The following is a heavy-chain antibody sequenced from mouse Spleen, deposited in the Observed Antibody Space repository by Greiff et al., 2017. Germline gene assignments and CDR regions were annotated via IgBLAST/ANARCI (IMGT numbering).Heavy chain of an antibody. CDR3: ATGGYYGSSYGSDAMDY. CDR2: ISSGSSTI. Sequence: EVMLVESGGGLVKPGGSLKLSCAASGFTFSDYGMHWVRQAPEKGLEWVAYISSGSSTIYYADTVKGRFTISRDNAKNTLFLQMTSLRSEDTAMYYCATGGYYGSSYGSDAMDYWGQGTSVTVSS. V-gene: IGHV5-17*01. J-gene: IGHJ4*01. CDR1: GFTFSDYG. D-gene: IGHD1-1*01.